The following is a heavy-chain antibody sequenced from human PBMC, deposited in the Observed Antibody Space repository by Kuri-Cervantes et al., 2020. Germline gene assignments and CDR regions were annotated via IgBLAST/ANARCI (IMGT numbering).Heavy chain of an antibody. CDR3: ARDYIPIAVAPPGLIDY. J-gene: IGHJ4*02. Sequence: GESLKISCAASGFTFDDYGMSWVRQAPGKGLEWVSGINWNGGSTGYADSVKGRFTISRDNAKNSLYLQMNSLRAEDTALYYCARDYIPIAVAPPGLIDYWGQGTLVTVSS. V-gene: IGHV3-20*04. CDR1: GFTFDDYG. CDR2: INWNGGST. D-gene: IGHD6-19*01.